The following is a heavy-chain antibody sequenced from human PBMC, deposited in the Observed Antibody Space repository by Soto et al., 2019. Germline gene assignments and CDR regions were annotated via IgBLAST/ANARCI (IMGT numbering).Heavy chain of an antibody. Sequence: QVRLQESGPALVKPSETLSLTCAVSAGSISPHYWSWIRQPPGKGLEWIGYIRYSGSTKYNPSLNSRVTISVDTSTNQFSLKLTSVTAADTAMYYCARTEDYGWFDPWGQGTLVTVSS. CDR2: IRYSGST. CDR1: AGSISPHY. V-gene: IGHV4-59*11. CDR3: ARTEDYGWFDP. D-gene: IGHD4-17*01. J-gene: IGHJ5*02.